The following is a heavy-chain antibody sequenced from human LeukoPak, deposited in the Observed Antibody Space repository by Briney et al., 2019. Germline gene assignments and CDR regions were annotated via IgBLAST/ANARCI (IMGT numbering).Heavy chain of an antibody. J-gene: IGHJ4*02. D-gene: IGHD5-18*01. CDR1: GFTFSSYA. V-gene: IGHV3-23*01. Sequence: GGSLRLSCAASGFTFSSYAMSWVRQAPEKGLDWVSVISGSAHKIRYADSVKGRFTISRDNSENIVYLQMNNLRVEDTAVYYCAGRPTGYSSGYIHWGQGTLLTVSS. CDR2: ISGSAHKI. CDR3: AGRPTGYSSGYIH.